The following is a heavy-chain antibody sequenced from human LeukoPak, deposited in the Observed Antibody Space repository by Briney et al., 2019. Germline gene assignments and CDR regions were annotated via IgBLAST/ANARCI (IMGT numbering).Heavy chain of an antibody. CDR3: ARGDEQQLVDY. CDR2: INPGGGST. D-gene: IGHD6-13*01. V-gene: IGHV1-46*01. CDR1: GYTFTSYY. J-gene: IGHJ4*02. Sequence: ASVKVSCKASGYTFTSYYMHWVRQAPGQGLEWMGIINPGGGSTSYAQKFQGRVTMTRDTSTSTVYMELRSLRSDDTAVYYCARGDEQQLVDYWGQGTLVTVSS.